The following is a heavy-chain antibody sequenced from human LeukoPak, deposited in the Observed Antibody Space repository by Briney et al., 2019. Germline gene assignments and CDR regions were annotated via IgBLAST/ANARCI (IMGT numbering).Heavy chain of an antibody. V-gene: IGHV4-34*01. CDR2: VNHSGST. D-gene: IGHD3-16*01. CDR3: ARSPPPGATAFGVVDS. J-gene: IGHJ5*01. CDR1: GGSLNNYY. Sequence: SETLSLTCAVYGGSLNNYYWNWIRQPPGKGLEWIGEVNHSGSTNYNPSLKSRVTISVDTSKNQFSLKLNSVTAADTAVYYCARSPPPGATAFGVVDSWGQGTLVTVSS.